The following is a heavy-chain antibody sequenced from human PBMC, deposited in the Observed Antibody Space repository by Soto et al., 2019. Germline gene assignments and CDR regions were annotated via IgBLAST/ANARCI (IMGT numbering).Heavy chain of an antibody. CDR1: GFTFSTYA. CDR3: ARDGNTYYYDRQDY. Sequence: QVQLVESGGGVVQPGRSLRLSCAASGFTFSTYAMNWVRQGPGKGLEWVALISYDGSNKYYADSVKGRFTISRDHSKNTLYLQMNSLRGEDTAVYYCARDGNTYYYDRQDYWGQGSLVTVSS. J-gene: IGHJ4*02. V-gene: IGHV3-30-3*01. D-gene: IGHD3-22*01. CDR2: ISYDGSNK.